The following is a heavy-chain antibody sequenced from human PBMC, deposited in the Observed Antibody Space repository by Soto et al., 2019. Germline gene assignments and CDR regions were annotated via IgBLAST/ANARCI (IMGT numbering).Heavy chain of an antibody. D-gene: IGHD1-7*01. CDR1: GFTFSSYA. J-gene: IGHJ4*02. Sequence: PGGSLRLSCAASGFTFSSYAMHWVRQAPGKGLEWVAVISYDGSNKYYADSVKGRFTISRDNSKNTLYLQMNSLRAEDTAVYYCASLLTGTKPGFDYWAQGNLVTVSS. V-gene: IGHV3-30-3*01. CDR3: ASLLTGTKPGFDY. CDR2: ISYDGSNK.